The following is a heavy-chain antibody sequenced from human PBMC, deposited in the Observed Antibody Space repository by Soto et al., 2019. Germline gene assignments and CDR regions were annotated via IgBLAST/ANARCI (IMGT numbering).Heavy chain of an antibody. J-gene: IGHJ1*01. CDR2: ISGSGGST. D-gene: IGHD2-2*01. Sequence: SGGSLRLSCAASGFTFSSYAMSWVRQAPGKGLEWVSAISGSGGSTYYADSVKGRFTISRDNSKNTLYLQMNSLRAEDTAVYYCAKDGCSSTSCYLGSFAEYFQHWGQGTLVTVSS. V-gene: IGHV3-23*01. CDR1: GFTFSSYA. CDR3: AKDGCSSTSCYLGSFAEYFQH.